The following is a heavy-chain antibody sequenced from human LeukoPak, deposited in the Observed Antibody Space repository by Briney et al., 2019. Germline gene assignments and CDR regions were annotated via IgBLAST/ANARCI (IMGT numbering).Heavy chain of an antibody. V-gene: IGHV4-34*01. CDR3: ARVSYQLLYV. CDR1: GGSFSGYY. D-gene: IGHD2-2*01. Sequence: SETLSLTCAVYGGSFSGYYWSWIRQPPGKGLEWIGEINHSGSTNYNPSLESRVTISVDTSKNQFSLKLSSVTAADTAVYYCARVSYQLLYVWGQGTTVTVSS. CDR2: INHSGST. J-gene: IGHJ6*02.